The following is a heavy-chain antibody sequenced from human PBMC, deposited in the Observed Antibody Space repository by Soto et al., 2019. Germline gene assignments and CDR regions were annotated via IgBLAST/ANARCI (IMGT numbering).Heavy chain of an antibody. J-gene: IGHJ6*02. V-gene: IGHV1-18*01. D-gene: IGHD2-8*01. CDR1: GYTFSRYG. Sequence: QGQLVQSGPEAKKPGASVKVSCKASGYTFSRYGISWERQAPGQGLEWMGWISGYNGDTKYAQKVQGRVTMTIDTSTYTAYMELRSLTSDDTAIYYCAKNGQPPYYYYGMDVWGQGTTVTVSS. CDR2: ISGYNGDT. CDR3: AKNGQPPYYYYGMDV.